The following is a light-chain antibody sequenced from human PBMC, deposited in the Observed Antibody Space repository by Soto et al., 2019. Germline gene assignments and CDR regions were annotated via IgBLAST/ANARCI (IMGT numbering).Light chain of an antibody. Sequence: QSALTQPPSASGSPGQSVTISCTGTSSDVGSYNYVSWFQQHPDEAPKLIIYEVSQRPSGVPDRFSGSKSGNTASLTVSGLQAEDEADYYCSSYAGSNNFDVFGTGTKVTVL. CDR3: SSYAGSNNFDV. CDR1: SSDVGSYNY. V-gene: IGLV2-8*01. J-gene: IGLJ1*01. CDR2: EVS.